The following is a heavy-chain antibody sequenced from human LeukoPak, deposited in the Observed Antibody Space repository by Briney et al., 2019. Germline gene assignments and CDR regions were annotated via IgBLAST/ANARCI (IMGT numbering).Heavy chain of an antibody. CDR3: ARDRYGDYGMDV. D-gene: IGHD4-17*01. Sequence: GGSLRLSCAASGFTFSSYSMNWVRQAPGKGLEWVSSISSSSSYIYYADSVKGRFTISRDNAKNSLYLQMNSLRAEDTAVYYCARDRYGDYGMDVWGQGTMVTVSS. CDR1: GFTFSSYS. V-gene: IGHV3-21*01. CDR2: ISSSSSYI. J-gene: IGHJ6*02.